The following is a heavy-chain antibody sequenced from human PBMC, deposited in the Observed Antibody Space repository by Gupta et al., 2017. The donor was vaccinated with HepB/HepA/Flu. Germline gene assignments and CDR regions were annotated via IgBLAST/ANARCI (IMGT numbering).Heavy chain of an antibody. CDR3: ARLYWGTTHYYGMEV. D-gene: IGHD7-27*01. V-gene: IGHV5-51*01. Sequence: EVQLVQSGAEVKKSGASLQISCSVSGYTVTNYWIACVRQVPGKGLEWMGITYPGDFDTRYSPAFKGQVTISADTSTSTAHLQWTSLKASDSGTYYCARLYWGTTHYYGMEVWGQGTAVTVS. CDR2: TYPGDFDT. J-gene: IGHJ6*02. CDR1: GYTVTNYW.